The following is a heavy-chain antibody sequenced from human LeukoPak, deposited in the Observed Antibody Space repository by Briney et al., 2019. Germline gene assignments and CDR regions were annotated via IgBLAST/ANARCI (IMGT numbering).Heavy chain of an antibody. J-gene: IGHJ4*02. CDR3: TRYNNDPFDY. D-gene: IGHD1-14*01. CDR1: GSTFGGYG. V-gene: IGHV3-33*01. CDR2: IAYDGSRA. Sequence: GGSLRLSCAGSGSTFGGYGMHWFRQTPGKGLEWVAVIAYDGSRAFYADSVKGRFTISRDNSKNTMSVQMDDLRAEDTAVYYCTRYNNDPFDYGGQGPLATVS.